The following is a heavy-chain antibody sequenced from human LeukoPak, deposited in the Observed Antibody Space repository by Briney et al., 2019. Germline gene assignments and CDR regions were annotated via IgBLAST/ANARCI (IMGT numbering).Heavy chain of an antibody. CDR3: ARDGRREQQLVHDYYYYGMDV. D-gene: IGHD6-13*01. Sequence: SQTLSLTCAISGDSISSNSAAWNWIRQSPSRGLEWLGRTYYRSKWYNDYAVSVKSRITINPDTSKNQFSLQLNSVTPEDTAVYYCARDGRREQQLVHDYYYYGMDVWGQGTTVTVSS. CDR1: GDSISSNSAA. V-gene: IGHV6-1*01. CDR2: TYYRSKWYN. J-gene: IGHJ6*02.